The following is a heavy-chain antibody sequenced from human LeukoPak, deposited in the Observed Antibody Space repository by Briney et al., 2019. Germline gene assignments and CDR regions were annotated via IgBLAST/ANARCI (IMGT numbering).Heavy chain of an antibody. CDR2: INPNSGGT. CDR3: ARLGYYYDSSGYYYGDY. CDR1: GYTFTGYY. V-gene: IGHV1-2*02. Sequence: ASVKVSCKASGYTFTGYYMHWVRQAPGQGLEWMGWINPNSGGTNYAQKLQGRVTMTTDTSTSTAYMELRSLRSDDTAVYYCARLGYYYDSSGYYYGDYWGQGTLVTVSS. D-gene: IGHD3-22*01. J-gene: IGHJ4*02.